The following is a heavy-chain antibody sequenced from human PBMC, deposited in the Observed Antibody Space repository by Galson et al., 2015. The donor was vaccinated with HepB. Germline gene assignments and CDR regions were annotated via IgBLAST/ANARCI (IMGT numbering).Heavy chain of an antibody. V-gene: IGHV3-48*01. D-gene: IGHD3-10*01. CDR3: ARVSLRAFDI. J-gene: IGHJ3*02. CDR1: RYA. CDR2: ISKGGDII. Sequence: RYAMNWVRQAPGKGLEWVSYISKGGDIIFYADSMKGRFTISRDTAQNSVSLLMNNLRADDTAVYYCARVSLRAFDIWGQGTLVTVSS.